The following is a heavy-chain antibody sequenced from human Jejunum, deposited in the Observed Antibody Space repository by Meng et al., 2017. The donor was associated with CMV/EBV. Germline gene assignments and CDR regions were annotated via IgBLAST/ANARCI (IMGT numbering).Heavy chain of an antibody. CDR2: VYWDDDK. J-gene: IGHJ5*02. CDR3: VRSGGSTWHEENNWFDP. V-gene: IGHV2-5*02. D-gene: IGHD6-13*01. Sequence: FSLTTSGLGVGWIRQPPGKALEWLALVYWDDDKRYNPSLKTRLTITRDTSKNQVVLIMTNMDPVDTGTYYCVRSGGSTWHEENNWFDPWGQGTLVTVSS. CDR1: FSLTTSGLG.